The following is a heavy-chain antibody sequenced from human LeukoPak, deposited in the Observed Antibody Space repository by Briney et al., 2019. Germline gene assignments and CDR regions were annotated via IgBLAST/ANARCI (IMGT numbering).Heavy chain of an antibody. CDR2: INHSGST. V-gene: IGHV4-34*01. Sequence: PSETLSLTCAVYGGSFSGYYWSWIRQPPGKGLEWIGEINHSGSTNYNPSLKSRVTISVDTSKNQFSLKLSSVTAADTAVYYCARGSCSGGSCYFANNWFDHWGQGTLVTVS. J-gene: IGHJ5*02. D-gene: IGHD2-15*01. CDR3: ARGSCSGGSCYFANNWFDH. CDR1: GGSFSGYY.